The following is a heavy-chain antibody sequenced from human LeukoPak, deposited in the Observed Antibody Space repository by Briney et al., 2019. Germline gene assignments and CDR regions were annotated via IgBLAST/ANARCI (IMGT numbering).Heavy chain of an antibody. CDR1: GGSFSGYY. CDR3: ARGDYDSSGYPHLFDY. CDR2: INHSGST. D-gene: IGHD3-22*01. J-gene: IGHJ4*02. V-gene: IGHV4-34*01. Sequence: PSETLSLTCAVYGGSFSGYYWSWIRQPPGKGLDWIGEINHSGSTNYNPSLKSRVTISVDTSKNQFSLKLSSVTAADTAVYYCARGDYDSSGYPHLFDYWGQGTLVTVSP.